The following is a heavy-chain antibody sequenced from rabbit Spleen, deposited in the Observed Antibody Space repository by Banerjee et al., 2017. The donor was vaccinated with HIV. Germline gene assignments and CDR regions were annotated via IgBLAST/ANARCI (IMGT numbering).Heavy chain of an antibody. CDR3: ARDENGGAVTFNL. D-gene: IGHD3-1*01. V-gene: IGHV1S40*01. J-gene: IGHJ4*01. Sequence: QSLEESGGDLVKPGASLTLTCTASGFSFSGSYYMCWVRQAPGKGLEWIACIYAGSSETTYYVSWAKGRFTISKTSSTTVTLQMTSLTAADTATYFCARDENGGAVTFNLWGPGTLVTVS. CDR1: GFSFSGSYY. CDR2: IYAGSSETT.